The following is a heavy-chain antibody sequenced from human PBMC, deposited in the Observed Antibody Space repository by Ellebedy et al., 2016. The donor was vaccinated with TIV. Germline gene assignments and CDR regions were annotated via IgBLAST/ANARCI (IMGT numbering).Heavy chain of an antibody. CDR1: GFTFSIYA. CDR2: ISSGGEIT. CDR3: AKGSDH. J-gene: IGHJ4*02. Sequence: GESLKISXTASGFTFSIYAMGWVRQAPGKGLEWVSSISSGGEITFYVDSVKGRFTVSRDNSRNTLFLQMNSLRAEDTAVYYCAKGSDHWGQGTLVTVSP. V-gene: IGHV3-23*01.